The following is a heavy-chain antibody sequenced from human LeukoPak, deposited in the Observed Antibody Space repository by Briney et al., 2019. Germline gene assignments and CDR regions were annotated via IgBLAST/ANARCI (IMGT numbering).Heavy chain of an antibody. CDR2: INAGNGNT. J-gene: IGHJ4*02. Sequence: GASVKVSCKASGYTFTSYAMHWVRQAPGQRLEWMGWINAGNGNTKYSQKFQGRVTITRDTSASTAYMELSSLRSEDTAVYYCARDKCSGGSCYRELDYWGQGTLVTVSS. CDR3: ARDKCSGGSCYRELDY. V-gene: IGHV1-3*01. D-gene: IGHD2-15*01. CDR1: GYTFTSYA.